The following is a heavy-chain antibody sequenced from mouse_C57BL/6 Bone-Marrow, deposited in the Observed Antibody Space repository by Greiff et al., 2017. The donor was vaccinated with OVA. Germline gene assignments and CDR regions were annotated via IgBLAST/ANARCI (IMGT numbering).Heavy chain of an antibody. J-gene: IGHJ3*01. CDR2: IYPRDGST. Sequence: VQLQESGPELVKPGASVKLSCKASGYTFTSYDINWVKQRPGQGLEWIGWIYPRDGSTKYNEKFKGKATLTVDTSSSTSYMELHSLTSEDSAVYFCARSNYSNYVGFAYWGQGTLVTVSA. CDR3: ARSNYSNYVGFAY. CDR1: GYTFTSYD. D-gene: IGHD2-5*01. V-gene: IGHV1-85*01.